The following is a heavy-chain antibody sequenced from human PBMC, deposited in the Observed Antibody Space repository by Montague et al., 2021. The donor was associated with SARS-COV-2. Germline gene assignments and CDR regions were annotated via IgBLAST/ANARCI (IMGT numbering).Heavy chain of an antibody. CDR3: ARDAHIGSTRPFSGYGMDV. D-gene: IGHD2-21*01. J-gene: IGHJ6*02. CDR1: GDSVSSNNVA. CDR2: TNYRSKWHY. V-gene: IGHV6-1*01. Sequence: CAISGDSVSSNNVAWNWIRQSPSRGLEWLGRTNYRSKWHYDYAVSAKSRILIIPNTSENQFSLQLNSVTPEDTAVYYCARDAHIGSTRPFSGYGMDVWGQGTTVTVSS.